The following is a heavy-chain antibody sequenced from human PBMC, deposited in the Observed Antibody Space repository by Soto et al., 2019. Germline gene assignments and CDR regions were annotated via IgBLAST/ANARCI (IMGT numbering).Heavy chain of an antibody. CDR1: GFTFSSYA. D-gene: IGHD2-15*01. CDR3: ARGSDCSGGSCYSDWFDP. CDR2: ISYDGSNK. Sequence: PGGSLRLSCAASGFTFSSYAMHWVRQAPGKGLEWVAVISYDGSNKYYADSVKGRFTISRDNSKNTLYLQMNSLRAEDTAVYYCARGSDCSGGSCYSDWFDPWGQGTLVTVSS. V-gene: IGHV3-30-3*01. J-gene: IGHJ5*02.